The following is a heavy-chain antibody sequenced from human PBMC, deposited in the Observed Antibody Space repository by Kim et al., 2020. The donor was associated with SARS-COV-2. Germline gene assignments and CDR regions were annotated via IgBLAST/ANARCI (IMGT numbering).Heavy chain of an antibody. Sequence: ASVKVSCKASGYTFTSYDINWVRQATGQGLEWMGWMNPNSGNTGYAQKFQGRVTMTRNTSISTAYMELSSLRSEDTAVYYCAWLQPRGDAFDIWGQGTMVTVSS. D-gene: IGHD5-12*01. CDR2: MNPNSGNT. CDR3: AWLQPRGDAFDI. CDR1: GYTFTSYD. J-gene: IGHJ3*02. V-gene: IGHV1-8*01.